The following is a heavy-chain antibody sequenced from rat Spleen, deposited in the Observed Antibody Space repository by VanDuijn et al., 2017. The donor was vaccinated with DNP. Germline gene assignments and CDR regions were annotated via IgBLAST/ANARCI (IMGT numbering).Heavy chain of an antibody. CDR3: ARPHGYNNGGFAY. V-gene: IGHV5-22*01. Sequence: EVQLVESGGGLVQPGRSMKLSCAASGFTFSDYYMAWVRQAPTKGLEWVTYITYDGGGTYYRDSVKGRFTISRDNAKSTLYLQMNRLRSEDMATYYCARPHGYNNGGFAYWGQGTLVTVSS. CDR1: GFTFSDYY. CDR2: ITYDGGGT. J-gene: IGHJ3*01. D-gene: IGHD1-4*01.